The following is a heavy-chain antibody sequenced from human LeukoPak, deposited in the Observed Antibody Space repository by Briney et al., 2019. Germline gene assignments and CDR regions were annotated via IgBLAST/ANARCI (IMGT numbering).Heavy chain of an antibody. D-gene: IGHD3-9*01. V-gene: IGHV1-2*02. Sequence: GASVKVSCKASGYTFIGYYMHWVRQAPGQGLEWMGWINPNSGGTNYAQKFQGRVTMTRDTSISTAYMELSRLRSDDTAVYYCARDRGRYFEEGTLYYYYYYGMDVWGQGTTVTVSS. J-gene: IGHJ6*02. CDR2: INPNSGGT. CDR1: GYTFIGYY. CDR3: ARDRGRYFEEGTLYYYYYYGMDV.